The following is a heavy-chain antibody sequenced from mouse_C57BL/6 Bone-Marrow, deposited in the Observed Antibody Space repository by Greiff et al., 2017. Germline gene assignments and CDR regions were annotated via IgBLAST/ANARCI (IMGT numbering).Heavy chain of an antibody. CDR1: GYAFTNYL. Sequence: LQESGAELVRPGTSVKVSCKASGYAFTNYLIEWVKQRPGQGLEWIGVINPGSGGTNYNEKFKGKATLTADKSSSTAYMQLSSLTSEDSAVYFCARWLQWYFDVWGTGTTVTVSS. CDR2: INPGSGGT. V-gene: IGHV1-54*01. D-gene: IGHD2-2*01. J-gene: IGHJ1*03. CDR3: ARWLQWYFDV.